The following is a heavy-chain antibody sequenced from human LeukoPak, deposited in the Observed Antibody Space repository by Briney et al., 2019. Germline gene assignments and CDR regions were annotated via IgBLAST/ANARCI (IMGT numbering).Heavy chain of an antibody. D-gene: IGHD3-3*01. Sequence: PGRSLRLSCVASGFDFADQAMHWVRQAPGKGLEWVSAISGSGGSTYYADSVKGRFTISRDNSKNTLYLQMNSLRAEDTAVYYCAKVNDFWSGPDGRYFQHWGQGTLVTVSS. CDR2: ISGSGGST. V-gene: IGHV3-23*01. J-gene: IGHJ1*01. CDR3: AKVNDFWSGPDGRYFQH. CDR1: GFDFADQA.